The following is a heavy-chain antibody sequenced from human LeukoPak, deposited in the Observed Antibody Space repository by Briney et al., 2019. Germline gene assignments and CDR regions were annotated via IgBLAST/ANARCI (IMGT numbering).Heavy chain of an antibody. V-gene: IGHV3-30*02. CDR1: GFTFSSYG. D-gene: IGHD3-22*01. CDR2: IRYDGSNK. CDR3: ARDLGQYYDTSDNWFDP. Sequence: RPGGSLRLSCAASGFTFSSYGMHWVRQAPGKGLEWVAFIRYDGSNKYYADSVKGRFTISRDNAKNTLNLQMNSLRAEDTAVYYCARDLGQYYDTSDNWFDPWGQGTLVTVSS. J-gene: IGHJ5*02.